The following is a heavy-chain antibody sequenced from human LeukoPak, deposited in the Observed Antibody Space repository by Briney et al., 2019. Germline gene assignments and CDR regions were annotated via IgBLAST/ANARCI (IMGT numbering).Heavy chain of an antibody. CDR2: IYHSGST. D-gene: IGHD5-12*01. V-gene: IGHV4-59*01. CDR3: ARGGGYASPIGY. CDR1: GGSISTYY. J-gene: IGHJ4*02. Sequence: PSETLSFTCTLSGGSISTYYWSWIRQPPGKGLEWIGYIYHSGSTNYNPSLKSRVTISVDTSKNQFSLKLSSVTAADTAVYYCARGGGYASPIGYWGQGALVTVSS.